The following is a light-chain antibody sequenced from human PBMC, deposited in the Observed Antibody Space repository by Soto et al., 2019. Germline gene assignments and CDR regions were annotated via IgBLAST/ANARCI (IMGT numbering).Light chain of an antibody. J-gene: IGLJ1*01. V-gene: IGLV7-46*01. Sequence: QAVVTQEPSLTVSPGGTVTLTCDCSTGTVTSGHYPYWFQQKPGQAPRTLISDISKRLSGTPARFSGSLLGDKAALTLSGAQPEDEADYYCLLYYGGSSVFGTGTKLTVL. CDR2: DIS. CDR1: TGTVTSGHY. CDR3: LLYYGGSSV.